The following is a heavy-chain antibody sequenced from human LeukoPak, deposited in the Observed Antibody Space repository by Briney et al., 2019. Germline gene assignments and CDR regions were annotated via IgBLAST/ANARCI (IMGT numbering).Heavy chain of an antibody. Sequence: GGFLRLSCAASGFTFSSYGMHWVRQAPGKGLEWVAVIWYDGSNKYYADSVKGRFTISRDNSKNTLYLQMNSLRAEDTAVYYCAREDDYDILTGNLDYWGQGTLVTVSS. J-gene: IGHJ4*02. CDR1: GFTFSSYG. D-gene: IGHD3-9*01. V-gene: IGHV3-33*01. CDR3: AREDDYDILTGNLDY. CDR2: IWYDGSNK.